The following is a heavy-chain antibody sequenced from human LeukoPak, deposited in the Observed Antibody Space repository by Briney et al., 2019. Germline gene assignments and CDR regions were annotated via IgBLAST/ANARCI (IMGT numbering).Heavy chain of an antibody. D-gene: IGHD5-18*01. CDR3: ARGIQLWLLSDY. J-gene: IGHJ4*02. CDR1: GFTFSSYS. V-gene: IGHV3-21*01. Sequence: GGSLRLSCAASGFTFSSYSMNWVRQAQRKGLEWVSSISSSSSYIYYADSVKGRFTISRDNAKNSLYLQMNSLRAEDTAVYYCARGIQLWLLSDYWGQGTLVTVSS. CDR2: ISSSSSYI.